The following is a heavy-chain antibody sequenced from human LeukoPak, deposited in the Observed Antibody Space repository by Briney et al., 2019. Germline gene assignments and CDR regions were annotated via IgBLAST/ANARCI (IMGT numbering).Heavy chain of an antibody. V-gene: IGHV4-59*01. CDR3: ARMIAAAGTEYFDL. D-gene: IGHD6-13*01. CDR2: VHYSGNT. J-gene: IGHJ2*01. CDR1: GGSISNYY. Sequence: SSETLSLTCIVSGGSISNYYWSWIRQPPRKGLEWIGYVHYSGNTNYNPSLKSRVTISVDTSKNQFSLKLNSVTATDTAVYYCARMIAAAGTEYFDLWGRGTLVTVSS.